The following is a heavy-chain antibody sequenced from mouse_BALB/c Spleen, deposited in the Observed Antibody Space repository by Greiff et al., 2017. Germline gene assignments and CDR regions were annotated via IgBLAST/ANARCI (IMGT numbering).Heavy chain of an antibody. CDR2: IYPGNGDT. D-gene: IGHD1-1*01. CDR3: ARGGTTVVATHYFDY. Sequence: QVQLQQPGAELVKPGASVKMSCKASGYTFTSYNMHWVKQTPGQGLEWIGAIYPGNGDTSYNQKFKGKATLTADKSSSTAYMQLSSLTSEDSAVYYCARGGTTVVATHYFDYWGQGTTLTVSS. V-gene: IGHV1-12*01. J-gene: IGHJ2*01. CDR1: GYTFTSYN.